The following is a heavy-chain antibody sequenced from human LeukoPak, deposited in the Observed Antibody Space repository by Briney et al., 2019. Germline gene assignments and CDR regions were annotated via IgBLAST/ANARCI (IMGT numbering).Heavy chain of an antibody. CDR1: GFTFSSYS. CDR3: TRLPLTTVVNPPGY. Sequence: GGSLRLSCAASGFTFSSYSMNWVRQAPGKGLEWVSYISSSSSTIYYADSVKGRFTISRDNAKNSLYLQMNSLKTEDTAVYYCTRLPLTTVVNPPGYWGQGTLVTVSS. J-gene: IGHJ4*02. V-gene: IGHV3-48*01. D-gene: IGHD4-23*01. CDR2: ISSSSSTI.